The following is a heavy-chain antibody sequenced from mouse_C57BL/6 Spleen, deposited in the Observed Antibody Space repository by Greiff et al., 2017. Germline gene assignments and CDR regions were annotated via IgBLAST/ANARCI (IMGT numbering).Heavy chain of an antibody. CDR1: GYAFSSSW. V-gene: IGHV1-82*01. Sequence: QVQLQQSGPELVKPGASVKISCKASGYAFSSSWMNWVKQRPGKGLEWIGRIYPGDGDTNYNGKFKGKATLTADKSSSTAYMQLSSLTSEDSAVYFCTRSIVDAMDYWGQGTSVTVAS. CDR2: IYPGDGDT. CDR3: TRSIVDAMDY. J-gene: IGHJ4*01.